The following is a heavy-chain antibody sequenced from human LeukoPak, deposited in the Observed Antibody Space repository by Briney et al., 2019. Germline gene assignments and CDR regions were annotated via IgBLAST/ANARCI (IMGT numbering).Heavy chain of an antibody. V-gene: IGHV4-59*06. J-gene: IGHJ4*02. CDR3: ANGSGSWGGFDY. D-gene: IGHD3-10*01. Sequence: PSETLSLTCTVSGGSIRSYHWNWIRQPPGKGLEWIGYIYHSGITYYNPSLRSRIYMSVDMSDNQFSLKMSSVTAADTAVYYCANGSGSWGGFDYWGQGTLVIVSS. CDR1: GGSIRSYH. CDR2: IYHSGIT.